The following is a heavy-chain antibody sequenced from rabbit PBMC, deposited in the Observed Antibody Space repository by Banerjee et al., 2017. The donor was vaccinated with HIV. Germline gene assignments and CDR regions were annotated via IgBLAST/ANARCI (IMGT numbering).Heavy chain of an antibody. V-gene: IGHV1S40*01. Sequence: GNTYYASWAKGRFTISKTSSTTVTLQMTSLTAADTATYFCARNYFTYGYAAYPYALNLWGPGTLVTVS. CDR2: GNT. D-gene: IGHD6-1*01. CDR3: ARNYFTYGYAAYPYALNL. J-gene: IGHJ4*01.